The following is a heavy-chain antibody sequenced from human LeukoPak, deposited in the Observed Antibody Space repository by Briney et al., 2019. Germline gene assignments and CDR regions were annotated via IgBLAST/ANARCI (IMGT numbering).Heavy chain of an antibody. CDR2: IYYSGST. D-gene: IGHD3-10*01. Sequence: SSETLSLTCTVSGGSISSYYWSWIRQPPGKGLEWIGYIYYSGSTNYNASLKSRVTISVDTSKNEFSLKLSSVTAADTAVYYCARDLTYYYGSGSYYDYWGQGTLVTVSS. J-gene: IGHJ4*02. V-gene: IGHV4-59*01. CDR3: ARDLTYYYGSGSYYDY. CDR1: GGSISSYY.